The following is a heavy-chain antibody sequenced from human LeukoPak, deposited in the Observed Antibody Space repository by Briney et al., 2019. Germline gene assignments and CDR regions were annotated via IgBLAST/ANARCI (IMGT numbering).Heavy chain of an antibody. D-gene: IGHD6-19*01. CDR3: ARVIAVAGFDY. J-gene: IGHJ4*02. CDR1: GYTFTSYD. Sequence: ASVKVSCKASGYTFTSYDINWVRQATGQGLEWMGWMNPNSGNTGYAQKFQGRVTITRNTSISTAYMELSSLRSEDTAVYYCARVIAVAGFDYWGQGTLVTVSS. V-gene: IGHV1-8*03. CDR2: MNPNSGNT.